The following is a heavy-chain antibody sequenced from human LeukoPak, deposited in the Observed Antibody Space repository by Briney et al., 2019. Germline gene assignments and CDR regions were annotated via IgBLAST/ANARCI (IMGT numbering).Heavy chain of an antibody. CDR2: IYYSGST. Sequence: SETLSLTCTVSGGSISSSSYYWGWIRQPPGKGLEWIGSIYYSGSTYYNPSLKSRVTISVDTSKNRFSLKLSSVTAADTAVYYCAFMYGGNTVLDYWGQGTLVTVSS. CDR3: AFMYGGNTVLDY. V-gene: IGHV4-39*01. D-gene: IGHD4-23*01. CDR1: GGSISSSSYY. J-gene: IGHJ4*02.